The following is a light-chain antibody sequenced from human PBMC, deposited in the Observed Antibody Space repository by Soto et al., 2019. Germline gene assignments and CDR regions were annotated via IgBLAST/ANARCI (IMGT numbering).Light chain of an antibody. Sequence: IQLTQSPPSLSASVGDRVTITCRASQDIAIYLAWYQQKPGEAPNLLIHTASTLHGGVPSRFSGSGSGTDFTLTITSLQAEDFATYYCQQSRSYASTFGGGTKVEIK. J-gene: IGKJ4*01. CDR3: QQSRSYAST. CDR1: QDIAIY. CDR2: TAS. V-gene: IGKV1-9*01.